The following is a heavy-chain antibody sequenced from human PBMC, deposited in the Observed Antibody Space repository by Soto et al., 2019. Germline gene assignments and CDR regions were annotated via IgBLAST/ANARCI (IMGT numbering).Heavy chain of an antibody. D-gene: IGHD6-19*01. V-gene: IGHV3-73*02. CDR2: IRSKVNNYAT. J-gene: IGHJ4*02. CDR3: ARPPGFSSGWYYDN. CDR1: GFTFSSSP. Sequence: EVQLVESGGSLVQPGGSLKLSCATSGFTFSSSPIHWVRQASGKGLEWVGRIRSKVNNYATVYAPSEKGRFTISRDDSNNTAYLQMNSLKIEDTAVYYCARPPGFSSGWYYDNWGQGTLVTVSS.